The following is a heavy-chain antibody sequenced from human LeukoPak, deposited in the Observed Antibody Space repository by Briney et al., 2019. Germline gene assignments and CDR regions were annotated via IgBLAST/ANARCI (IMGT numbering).Heavy chain of an antibody. CDR1: GGSLSSYY. D-gene: IGHD2-15*01. Sequence: SETLSLTCTVSGGSLSSYYWSWIRQPAGKGLEWIGRIYTSGSTNYNPSLKSRVTMSVDTSKNQFSLKLSSVTAADTAVYYCARVTGYVVEDYFDYWGQGTLVTVSS. V-gene: IGHV4-4*07. CDR3: ARVTGYVVEDYFDY. CDR2: IYTSGST. J-gene: IGHJ4*02.